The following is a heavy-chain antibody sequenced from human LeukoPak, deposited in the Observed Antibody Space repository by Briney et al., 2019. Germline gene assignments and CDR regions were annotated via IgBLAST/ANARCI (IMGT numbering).Heavy chain of an antibody. CDR3: ARKIVAASFDY. CDR2: IYYSGST. CDR1: GGSISSYY. D-gene: IGHD5-12*01. Sequence: SETLSLTCTVSGGSISSYYWSWIRQPPGKGLEWIGSIYYSGSTYYNPSLKSRVTISVDTSKNQFSLKLSSVTAADTAVYYCARKIVAASFDYWGQGTLVTVSS. J-gene: IGHJ4*02. V-gene: IGHV4-59*12.